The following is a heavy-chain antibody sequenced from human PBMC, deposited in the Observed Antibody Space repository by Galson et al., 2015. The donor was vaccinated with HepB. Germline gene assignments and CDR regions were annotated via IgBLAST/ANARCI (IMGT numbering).Heavy chain of an antibody. V-gene: IGHV4-39*01. CDR3: ARVVPAATIDY. J-gene: IGHJ4*02. CDR2: IYYSGST. Sequence: LSLTCTVSGGSISSSSYYWGWIRQPPGKGLEWIGSIYYSGSTYYNPSLKSRVTISVDTSKNQFSLKLSSVTAADTAVYYCARVVPAATIDYWGQGTLVTVSS. D-gene: IGHD2-2*01. CDR1: GGSISSSSYY.